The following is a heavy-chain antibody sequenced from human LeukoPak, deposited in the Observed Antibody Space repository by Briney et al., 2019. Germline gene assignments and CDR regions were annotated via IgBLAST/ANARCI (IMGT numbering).Heavy chain of an antibody. CDR3: ARDRKDPYYYYYMDV. CDR2: INHSGST. CDR1: GGPFSGYH. Sequence: TLSLTCAASGGPFSGYHWSWIRQSPGKGLEWIGEINHSGSTNYNPSLESRVTISVDTSRNEFSVRLNSVTAADTAVYYCARDRKDPYYYYYMDVWGKGTTVTVSS. V-gene: IGHV4-34*01. J-gene: IGHJ6*03. D-gene: IGHD2-15*01.